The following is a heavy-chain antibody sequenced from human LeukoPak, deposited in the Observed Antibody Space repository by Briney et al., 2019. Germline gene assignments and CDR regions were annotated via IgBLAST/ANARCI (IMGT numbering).Heavy chain of an antibody. CDR3: ARDADTAMVPDY. D-gene: IGHD5-18*01. V-gene: IGHV1-18*01. CDR2: ISAYNGNT. CDR1: GYTFTSYG. Sequence: ASVKVSCKASGYTFTSYGIIWVRQAPGQGLEWMGWISAYNGNTNYAQKLQGRVTMTTDTSTSTAYMELRSLRSDDTAVYYCARDADTAMVPDYWGQGTLATVSS. J-gene: IGHJ4*02.